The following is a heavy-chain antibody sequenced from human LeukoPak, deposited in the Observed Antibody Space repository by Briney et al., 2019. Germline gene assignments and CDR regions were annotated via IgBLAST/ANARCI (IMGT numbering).Heavy chain of an antibody. Sequence: SETLSLTCAVYGGSFSGYYWSWIRQPPGKGLEWIGEINHSGSTNYNPSLKNRVTISVDTSKNQFSLKLSSVTAADTAVYYCARGTIWSGYYISYYFDYWGQGTLVTVSS. J-gene: IGHJ4*02. CDR2: INHSGST. CDR1: GGSFSGYY. D-gene: IGHD3-3*01. CDR3: ARGTIWSGYYISYYFDY. V-gene: IGHV4-34*01.